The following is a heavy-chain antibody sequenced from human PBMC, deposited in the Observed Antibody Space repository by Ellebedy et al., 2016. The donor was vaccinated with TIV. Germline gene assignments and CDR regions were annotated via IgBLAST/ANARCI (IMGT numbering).Heavy chain of an antibody. D-gene: IGHD4-17*01. CDR2: IYSSGST. CDR1: GGSISRNY. CDR3: ARGVTTIGS. Sequence: SETLSLTCTVSGGSISRNYWSWIRQPPGKGLEWIGYIYSSGSTNYKPSLKSRVTISVDTSKNQVSLKLTSVTAADTAVYYCARGVTTIGSWGQGTLVTVSS. J-gene: IGHJ4*02. V-gene: IGHV4-59*01.